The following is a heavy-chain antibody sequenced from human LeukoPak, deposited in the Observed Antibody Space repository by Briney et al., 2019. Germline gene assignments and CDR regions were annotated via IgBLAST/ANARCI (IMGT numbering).Heavy chain of an antibody. D-gene: IGHD6-19*01. V-gene: IGHV3-30*18. CDR3: AKERGKLAVAGTGGAFDI. Sequence: QSGGSLRLSCSASGFTFSSYGMHWVRQAPGKGLEWVAVISYDGSNKYYADSVKGRFTISRDNSKNTLYLQMNSLRAEDTAVYYCAKERGKLAVAGTGGAFDIWGQGTMATVSS. CDR1: GFTFSSYG. CDR2: ISYDGSNK. J-gene: IGHJ3*02.